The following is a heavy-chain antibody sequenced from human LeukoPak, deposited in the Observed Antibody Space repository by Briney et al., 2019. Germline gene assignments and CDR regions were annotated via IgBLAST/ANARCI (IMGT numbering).Heavy chain of an antibody. D-gene: IGHD6-13*01. V-gene: IGHV4-31*03. Sequence: SETLSLTCTVSGGSISSGGYYWSWIRQHPGKGLEWIGYIYYSGSTNYNPSLKSRVTISVDTSKNQFSLKLSSVTAADTAVYYCARGSDIAAAGLNRFDPWGQGTLVTVSS. CDR3: ARGSDIAAAGLNRFDP. CDR1: GGSISSGGYY. CDR2: IYYSGST. J-gene: IGHJ5*02.